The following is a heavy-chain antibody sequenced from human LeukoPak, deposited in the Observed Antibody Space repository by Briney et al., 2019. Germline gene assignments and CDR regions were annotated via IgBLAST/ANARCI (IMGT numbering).Heavy chain of an antibody. Sequence: GGSLRLSCAASGFTFTSYAMSWVRQAPGKGLEWVSAINGSGGSTYYADSVKGRFTISRDNSKNTLYLQMNSLRAEDTAVYYCAKPRPSYSSSWYDHWGQGTLVTVSS. D-gene: IGHD6-13*01. J-gene: IGHJ5*02. CDR2: INGSGGST. V-gene: IGHV3-23*01. CDR1: GFTFTSYA. CDR3: AKPRPSYSSSWYDH.